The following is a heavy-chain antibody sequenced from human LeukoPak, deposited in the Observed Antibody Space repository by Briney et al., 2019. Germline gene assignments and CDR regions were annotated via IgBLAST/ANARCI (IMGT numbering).Heavy chain of an antibody. Sequence: SETLSLTCAVYGGSFSGYYWSWIRQPPGKGLEWIGEINHSGSTNYNPSLKSRVTISVDTSKNQFSLKLSSVTAADTAVYYCARGGFIAAAQNWGQGTLVTVSS. D-gene: IGHD6-13*01. CDR2: INHSGST. CDR1: GGSFSGYY. V-gene: IGHV4-34*01. J-gene: IGHJ4*02. CDR3: ARGGFIAAAQN.